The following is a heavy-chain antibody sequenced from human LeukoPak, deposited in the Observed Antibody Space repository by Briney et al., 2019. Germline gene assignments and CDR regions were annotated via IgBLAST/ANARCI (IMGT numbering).Heavy chain of an antibody. J-gene: IGHJ5*02. V-gene: IGHV3-21*01. Sequence: GGSLRLSCAASGFTFSSYTMNWVRQAPGKGLEWVSSISSSSSYIYYADSVKGRFTISRDNAKNSLYLQMNSLRAEDTAVYYCASRHYYDSSGYAEGENWFDPWGQGTLVTVSS. CDR2: ISSSSSYI. D-gene: IGHD3-22*01. CDR3: ASRHYYDSSGYAEGENWFDP. CDR1: GFTFSSYT.